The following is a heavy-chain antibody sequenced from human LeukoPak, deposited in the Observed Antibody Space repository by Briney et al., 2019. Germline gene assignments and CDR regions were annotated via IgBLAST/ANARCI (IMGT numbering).Heavy chain of an antibody. Sequence: GGSLRLSCAASGFTFSGFGMYWARQAPGKGLEWVAFIRYDGSNKYYTESVKGRFTISRGNSKNTLYLQMNSLRAEDTAVYYCARDRLWFGELEGAPSDYWGQGTLVTVSS. CDR1: GFTFSGFG. CDR2: IRYDGSNK. J-gene: IGHJ4*02. CDR3: ARDRLWFGELEGAPSDY. V-gene: IGHV3-30*02. D-gene: IGHD3-10*01.